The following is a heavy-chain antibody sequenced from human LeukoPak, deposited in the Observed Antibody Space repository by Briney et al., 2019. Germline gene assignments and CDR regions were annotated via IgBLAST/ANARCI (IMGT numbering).Heavy chain of an antibody. V-gene: IGHV4-34*01. CDR1: GGSLSGYY. Sequence: SETLSLTCAVYGGSLSGYYWSWIRQPPGKGLEWIGEINHSGSTNYNPSLKSRVTISVDTSKNQFSLKLSSVTAADTAVYYCARVFGYSSSWYWFDPWGQGTLVTVSS. CDR3: ARVFGYSSSWYWFDP. J-gene: IGHJ5*02. CDR2: INHSGST. D-gene: IGHD6-13*01.